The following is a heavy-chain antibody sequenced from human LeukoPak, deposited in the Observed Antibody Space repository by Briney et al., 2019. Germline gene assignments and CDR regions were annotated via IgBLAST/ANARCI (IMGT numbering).Heavy chain of an antibody. D-gene: IGHD3-22*01. CDR1: GFTFSSYA. CDR3: AEGGAPYYYDGSGDAYFDY. V-gene: IGHV3-23*01. CDR2: ISGSGGST. J-gene: IGHJ4*02. Sequence: PGGSLRLSCAASGFTFSSYAMSWVRQAPGKGLEWVSVISGSGGSTDYADSVKGRLTISRDNSKNTLYLQMNSLRAEDTAVYYCAEGGAPYYYDGSGDAYFDYWGQGTLVTVSS.